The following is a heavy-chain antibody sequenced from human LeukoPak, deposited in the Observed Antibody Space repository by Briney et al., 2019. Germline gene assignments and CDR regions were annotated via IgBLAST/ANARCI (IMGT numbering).Heavy chain of an antibody. Sequence: GGSLRLSCAASGFTFSSYAMHWVRQAPGKGLEWVAVISYDGSNKYYADSVKGRFTISRDNSKNTLYLQMNSLRAEDTAVYYCARDESSYPGTDWGQGTLVTVSS. CDR2: ISYDGSNK. V-gene: IGHV3-30-3*01. CDR1: GFTFSSYA. J-gene: IGHJ4*02. D-gene: IGHD6-13*01. CDR3: ARDESSYPGTD.